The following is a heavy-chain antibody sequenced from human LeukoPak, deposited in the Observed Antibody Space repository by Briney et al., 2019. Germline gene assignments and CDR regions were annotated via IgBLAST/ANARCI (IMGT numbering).Heavy chain of an antibody. D-gene: IGHD3-22*01. V-gene: IGHV1-2*02. CDR1: GNIFTGYY. CDR2: INPDSDDT. J-gene: IGHJ3*02. Sequence: ASVKVSCKASGNIFTGYYMHWVRQAPGQGLEWMGWINPDSDDTNYAQKFQGRVTMTRDTSISTAYMELSRLRSDDTAVYYCARVLYYDTSDDALNIWGQGTMVTVSS. CDR3: ARVLYYDTSDDALNI.